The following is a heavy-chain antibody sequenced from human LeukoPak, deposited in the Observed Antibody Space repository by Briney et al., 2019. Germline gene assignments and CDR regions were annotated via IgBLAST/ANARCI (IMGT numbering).Heavy chain of an antibody. Sequence: GGSLRLSCAASGFTFSSYAMHWVRQAPGKGLEWVAVISYDGSNKYYADSVKGRFTISRDNSKNALYLQMNSLRAEDTAVYHCARDHGHSSGYYSSSPQYFQHWGQGTLVTVSS. CDR2: ISYDGSNK. J-gene: IGHJ1*01. CDR1: GFTFSSYA. D-gene: IGHD3-22*01. V-gene: IGHV3-30-3*01. CDR3: ARDHGHSSGYYSSSPQYFQH.